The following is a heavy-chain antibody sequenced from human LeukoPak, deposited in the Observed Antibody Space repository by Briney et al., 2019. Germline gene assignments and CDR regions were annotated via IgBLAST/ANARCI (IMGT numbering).Heavy chain of an antibody. CDR3: ARDTSGSGYWFDP. CDR2: IQDSGST. D-gene: IGHD6-19*01. Sequence: SETLSLTCTVSGGSVSSGSYYWSWIRQPPGKGLEWIGYIQDSGSTNYNPSLKSRVTISKDTSKNQFSLKLSPVTAADTAVYYCARDTSGSGYWFDPWGQGTLVTVSS. J-gene: IGHJ5*02. V-gene: IGHV4-61*01. CDR1: GGSVSSGSYY.